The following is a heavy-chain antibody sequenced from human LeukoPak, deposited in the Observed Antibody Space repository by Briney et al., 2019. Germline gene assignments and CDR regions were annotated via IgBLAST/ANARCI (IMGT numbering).Heavy chain of an antibody. CDR1: GFSLDTSGVG. J-gene: IGHJ5*02. CDR2: IYWNGDK. V-gene: IGHV2-5*04. Sequence: VSGPTLVKPTQTLTLTCNFSGFSLDTSGVGLGWIRQPPGKALEWLALIYWNGDKRYSPSLKRRLTFTKDTSKNRVVLTVTNMAPVDTGTYFCVHIKYWTVPAASAWGQGTLVTVSS. D-gene: IGHD2-2*01. CDR3: VHIKYWTVPAASA.